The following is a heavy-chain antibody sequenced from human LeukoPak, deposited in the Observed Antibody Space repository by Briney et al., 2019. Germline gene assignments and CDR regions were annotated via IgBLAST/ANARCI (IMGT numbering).Heavy chain of an antibody. CDR1: GFTFSSYS. J-gene: IGHJ3*02. D-gene: IGHD1-26*01. V-gene: IGHV3-21*01. CDR3: ARVGRVGATDAFDI. Sequence: GGSLRLSCAASGFTFSSYSMNWVRQAPGKGLEWVSSISSSSSYIYYADSVKGRFTISRDNAKNSLYLQMNSLRAEDTAVYYCARVGRVGATDAFDIRGQGTMVTVSS. CDR2: ISSSSSYI.